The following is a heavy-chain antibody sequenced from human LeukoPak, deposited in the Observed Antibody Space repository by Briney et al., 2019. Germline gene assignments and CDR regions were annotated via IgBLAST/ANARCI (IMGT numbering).Heavy chain of an antibody. CDR3: ARDGNGDYGNYYYGMDV. Sequence: NGNTNYAQKPQGRVTMTTDTSTSTAYMELRSLRSYDTAVYYCARDGNGDYGNYYYGMDVWGQGTTVTVSS. D-gene: IGHD4-17*01. J-gene: IGHJ6*02. V-gene: IGHV1-18*01. CDR2: NGNT.